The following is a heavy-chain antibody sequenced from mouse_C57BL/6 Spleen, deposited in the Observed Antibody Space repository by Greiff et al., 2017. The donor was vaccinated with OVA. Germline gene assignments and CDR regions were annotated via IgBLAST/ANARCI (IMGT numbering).Heavy chain of an antibody. D-gene: IGHD2-3*01. CDR1: GYTFTDYY. J-gene: IGHJ3*01. CDR3: ARYDGYSWFAY. Sequence: VQLQQSGAELVRPGASVKLSCKASGYTFTDYYINWVKQRPGQGLEWIARIYPGSGNTYYNEKFKGKATLTAEKSSSTAYMQLSSLTSEDSAVYFCARYDGYSWFAYWGQGTLVTVSA. CDR2: IYPGSGNT. V-gene: IGHV1-76*01.